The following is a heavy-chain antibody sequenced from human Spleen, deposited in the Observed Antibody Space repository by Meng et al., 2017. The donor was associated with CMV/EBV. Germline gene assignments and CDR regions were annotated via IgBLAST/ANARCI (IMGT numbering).Heavy chain of an antibody. CDR2: ISNTGGST. Sequence: GGSLRLSCAASGFTFSNYAMSWVRQAPGKGLEWVSAISNTGGSTFCADSVKGRFTISRDNSKNTLYLQMNSLRAEDTAVYYCARLSGRYSGAFDIWGQGTTVTVSS. CDR3: ARLSGRYSGAFDI. CDR1: GFTFSNYA. D-gene: IGHD1-26*01. V-gene: IGHV3-23*01. J-gene: IGHJ3*02.